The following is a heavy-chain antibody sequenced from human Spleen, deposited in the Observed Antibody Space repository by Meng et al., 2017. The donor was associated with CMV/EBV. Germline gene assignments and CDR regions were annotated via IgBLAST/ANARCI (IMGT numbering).Heavy chain of an antibody. J-gene: IGHJ3*02. CDR1: FSGYC. CDR3: ARGRRYCSSTSCSLGTAFDI. D-gene: IGHD2-2*01. CDR2: INHSGST. V-gene: IGHV4-34*01. Sequence: FSGYCWSWIRQHPGQGREWSGEINHSGSTNYNPSRKSRVTISVDTSKNQFSLKLSSVTAEDTAVYYCARGRRYCSSTSCSLGTAFDIWGQGTMVTVSS.